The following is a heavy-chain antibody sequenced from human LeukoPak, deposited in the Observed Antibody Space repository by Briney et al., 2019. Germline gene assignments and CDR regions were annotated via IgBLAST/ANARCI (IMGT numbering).Heavy chain of an antibody. V-gene: IGHV3-30-3*01. CDR3: AREYWGVAAAGTVLY. Sequence: GGSLRLSCAASGFTFSSYAMHWVRQAPGKGLEWVAVISYDGSNKYYADSVKGRFTISRDSSKNTLYLQMNSLRAEDAAVYYCAREYWGVAAAGTVLYWGQGTLVTVSS. CDR1: GFTFSSYA. CDR2: ISYDGSNK. D-gene: IGHD6-13*01. J-gene: IGHJ4*02.